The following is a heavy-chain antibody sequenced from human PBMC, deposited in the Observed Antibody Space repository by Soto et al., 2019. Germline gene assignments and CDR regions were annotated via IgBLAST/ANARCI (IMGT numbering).Heavy chain of an antibody. D-gene: IGHD5-18*01. CDR1: GFTFSSYA. CDR2: ISGSGGST. V-gene: IGHV3-23*01. CDR3: AKDRGYSYGTSSYYYYGMDV. Sequence: EVQLLESGGGLVQPGGSLRLSCAASGFTFSSYAMSWVRQAPGKGLEWVSAISGSGGSTYYADSVKGRFTISRDNSKNTLYLQMNSLRAEDTAVYYCAKDRGYSYGTSSYYYYGMDVWSQGTTVTVSS. J-gene: IGHJ6*02.